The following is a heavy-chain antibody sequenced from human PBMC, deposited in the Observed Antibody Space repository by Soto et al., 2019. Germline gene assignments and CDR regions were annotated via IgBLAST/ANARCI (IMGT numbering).Heavy chain of an antibody. J-gene: IGHJ4*02. Sequence: PGGSLRLSCAASGFTFSSYWMNWVRQAPGKGLEWVANINEDGSEKSYVDSVKGRFTVSRDNTKSSLYLQMNSLRVEDTAVYYCGKGHSTPAIDYWGQGTLVTVSS. CDR1: GFTFSSYW. CDR3: GKGHSTPAIDY. D-gene: IGHD4-17*01. CDR2: INEDGSEK. V-gene: IGHV3-7*03.